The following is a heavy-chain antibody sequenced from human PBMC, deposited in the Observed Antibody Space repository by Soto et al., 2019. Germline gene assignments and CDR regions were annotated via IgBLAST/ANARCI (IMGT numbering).Heavy chain of an antibody. V-gene: IGHV3-23*01. CDR1: GFTFSSYA. CDR3: AKARYYDILTGKNWFDP. J-gene: IGHJ5*02. D-gene: IGHD3-9*01. CDR2: ISGSDGST. Sequence: GGSLRLSCAASGFTFSSYAMSWVRQAPGKGLEWVSSISGSDGSTYSAESVKGRFTISRDTSKNTLYLEMNSLRAEDTAVYYCAKARYYDILTGKNWFDPWGQGTLVT.